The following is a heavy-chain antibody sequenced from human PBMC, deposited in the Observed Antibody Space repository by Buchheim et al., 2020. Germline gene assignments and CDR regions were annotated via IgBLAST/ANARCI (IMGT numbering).Heavy chain of an antibody. CDR2: ISYSGNNN. Sequence: QEELVESGGGVVHPGSSLRLSCAVAGFAFSTFGMHWVRQAPGKGLEWVAAISYSGNNNFYAESVKGRFTISRDNFKNTLHLLMNSLRPEDTAVYYCARESPKWTPHYFDSWGQGTL. D-gene: IGHD1-26*01. J-gene: IGHJ4*02. V-gene: IGHV3-30*03. CDR1: GFAFSTFG. CDR3: ARESPKWTPHYFDS.